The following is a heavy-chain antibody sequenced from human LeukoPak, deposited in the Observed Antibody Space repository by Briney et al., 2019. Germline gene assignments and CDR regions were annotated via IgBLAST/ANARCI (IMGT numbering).Heavy chain of an antibody. J-gene: IGHJ4*02. V-gene: IGHV4-4*02. CDR2: VNLQGST. CDR3: AREGGPDRPLDY. CDR1: GGSITNTNY. Sequence: KPSGTESLTCGVSGGSITNTNYWTWVRQPPGKGLEWIGEVNLQGSTNYNPSLMGRVAISVDKSENHISLQLTSVTAADTAVYYCAREGGPDRPLDYSGQGT.